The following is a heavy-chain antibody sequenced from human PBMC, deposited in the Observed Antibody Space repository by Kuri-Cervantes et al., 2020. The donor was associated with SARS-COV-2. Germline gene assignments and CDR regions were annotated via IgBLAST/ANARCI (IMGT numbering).Heavy chain of an antibody. CDR2: IKQDGREK. CDR1: GFTFSSYW. Sequence: GGSLRLSGAASGFTFSSYWMSWVRQAPGKGLEWVGNIKQDGREKYYVDSGKDRFTISRDNAKNSLYLQMNSLRAEDMALYYCSKDVIGGCSTSSFWYFDLWGHGTLVTVSS. V-gene: IGHV3-7*03. J-gene: IGHJ2*01. CDR3: SKDVIGGCSTSSFWYFDL. D-gene: IGHD2-2*01.